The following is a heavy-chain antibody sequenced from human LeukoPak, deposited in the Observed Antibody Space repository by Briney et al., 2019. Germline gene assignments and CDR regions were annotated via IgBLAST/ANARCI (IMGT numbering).Heavy chain of an antibody. Sequence: PGGSLRLSCAASGFTFSSYAMSWVRQAPGKGLEWVSAISGSGDSRYYADSVQGRFTISRDNSKNTLYLQMSSLRAEDTAVYYCVKDLTYYDFWSGYSAGFDYWGQGTLVTVSS. V-gene: IGHV3-23*01. D-gene: IGHD3-3*01. CDR2: ISGSGDSR. CDR1: GFTFSSYA. J-gene: IGHJ4*02. CDR3: VKDLTYYDFWSGYSAGFDY.